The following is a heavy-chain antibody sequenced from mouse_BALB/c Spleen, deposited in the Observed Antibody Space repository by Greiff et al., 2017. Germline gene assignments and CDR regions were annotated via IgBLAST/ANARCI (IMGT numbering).Heavy chain of an antibody. CDR1: GFTFSSFG. J-gene: IGHJ1*01. CDR2: ISSGSSTI. V-gene: IGHV5-17*02. D-gene: IGHD2-4*01. CDR3: ARGTMITPHWYFDV. Sequence: EVNLVESGGGLVQPGGSRKLSCAASGFTFSSFGMHWVRQAPEKGLEWVAYISSGSSTIYYADTVKGRFTISRDNPKNTLFLQMTSLRSEDTAMYYCARGTMITPHWYFDVWGAGTTVTVSS.